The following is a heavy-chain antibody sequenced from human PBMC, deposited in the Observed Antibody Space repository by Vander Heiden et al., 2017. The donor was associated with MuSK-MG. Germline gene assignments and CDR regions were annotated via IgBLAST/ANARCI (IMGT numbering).Heavy chain of an antibody. V-gene: IGHV3-30*18. J-gene: IGHJ5*02. Sequence: QVQLVESGGRVVRSEGSLRLSCVTSGFNFSNYGIHWVRQAPGKGLEWAAVASYDGTKKYYADSVKGRFTVSRDDSKKSVFLQMNSLRPEDTAVYYCAKDTDNYEGFDPWGQGTLVTVSS. CDR3: AKDTDNYEGFDP. CDR2: ASYDGTKK. CDR1: GFNFSNYG. D-gene: IGHD3-16*01.